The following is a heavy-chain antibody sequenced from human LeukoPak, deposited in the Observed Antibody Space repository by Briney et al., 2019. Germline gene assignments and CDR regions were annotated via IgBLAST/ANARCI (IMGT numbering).Heavy chain of an antibody. V-gene: IGHV4-34*01. CDR1: GGSFSGYY. J-gene: IGHJ5*02. Sequence: SETLSLTCAVYGGSFSGYYWSWIRQPPGKGLEWIGEINHSGSTNYNPSLKSRVPISVDTSKNQFSLKLSSVTAADTAVYYCARRVAVAPNWFDPWGQGTLVTVSS. CDR2: INHSGST. D-gene: IGHD6-19*01. CDR3: ARRVAVAPNWFDP.